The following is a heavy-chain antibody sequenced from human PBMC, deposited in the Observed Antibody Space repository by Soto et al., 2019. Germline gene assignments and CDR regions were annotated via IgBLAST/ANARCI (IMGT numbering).Heavy chain of an antibody. Sequence: GGSLRLSCATSGFTFSDHYMDWVRQAPGKGLEWVGRTRNKANSYTTEYAASVKGRFTISRDDSKNSLYLQMNSLKTEDTAVYYRAREITMVRGVMSPYYYYYGMDVWGQGTTVTVSS. CDR2: TRNKANSYTT. CDR1: GFTFSDHY. D-gene: IGHD3-10*01. J-gene: IGHJ6*02. CDR3: AREITMVRGVMSPYYYYYGMDV. V-gene: IGHV3-72*01.